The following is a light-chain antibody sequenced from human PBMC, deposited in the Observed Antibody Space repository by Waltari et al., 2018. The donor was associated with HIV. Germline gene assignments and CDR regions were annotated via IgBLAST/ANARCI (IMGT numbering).Light chain of an antibody. J-gene: IGKJ4*01. Sequence: DVQMNQSPSSLSASVGDRVTITCRASHRISTYLNWYQQKPGRATNLLIYAASTLQVGVPSRFSGSGSGTDFTLSISGLQREDFGTYYCQQSYSTPRSFGGGTKVEIK. CDR1: HRISTY. CDR3: QQSYSTPRS. CDR2: AAS. V-gene: IGKV1-39*01.